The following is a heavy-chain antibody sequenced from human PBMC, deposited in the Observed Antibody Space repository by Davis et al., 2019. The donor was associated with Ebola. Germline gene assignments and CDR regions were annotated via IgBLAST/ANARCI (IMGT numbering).Heavy chain of an antibody. D-gene: IGHD5-12*01. CDR1: GDTFSSYD. CDR2: IIPIVDTP. V-gene: IGHV1-69*06. Sequence: SVKVSCKASGDTFSSYDINWVRQAPGQGLEWMGGIIPIVDTPNYGQKFKDRVTITADKSTSTAYMEVDSLTSEDTAVYYCARGRKVAKMGSWFDPWGQGTLVTVSS. CDR3: ARGRKVAKMGSWFDP. J-gene: IGHJ5*02.